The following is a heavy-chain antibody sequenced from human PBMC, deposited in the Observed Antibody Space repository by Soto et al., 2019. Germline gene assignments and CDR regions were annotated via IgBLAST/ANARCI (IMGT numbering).Heavy chain of an antibody. CDR1: GFTFRDYY. Sequence: QVQLVESGGGLVRPGGSLRLSCEASGFTFRDYYMTWFRQAPGKGLEWLSYIDSSTKYTNYADSEKGRFTISRDNAKNSLYLQRNSLRADDTAGYYCAREYYYTMDVWGQGTMVTVSS. CDR3: AREYYYTMDV. CDR2: IDSSTKYT. J-gene: IGHJ6*02. V-gene: IGHV3-11*05.